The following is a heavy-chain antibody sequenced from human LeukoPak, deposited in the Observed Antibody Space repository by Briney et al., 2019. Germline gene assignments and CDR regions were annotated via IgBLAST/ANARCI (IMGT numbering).Heavy chain of an antibody. CDR2: INHTGST. CDR1: GDSVTTYY. CDR3: ARGAISIFGVVIIFSGGAYYLDS. J-gene: IGHJ4*02. V-gene: IGHV4-34*01. Sequence: SETLSLTCTVSGDSVTTYYWSWIRQPPGKGLEWIGEINHTGSTNYNPSLKSRVTISIDTSKNQFSLKLNSVTAADTAVYYCARGAISIFGVVIIFSGGAYYLDSWGQGTLVTVSS. D-gene: IGHD3-3*01.